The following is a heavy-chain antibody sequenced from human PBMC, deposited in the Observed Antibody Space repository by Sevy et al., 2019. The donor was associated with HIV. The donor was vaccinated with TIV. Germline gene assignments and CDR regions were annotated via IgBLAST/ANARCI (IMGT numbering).Heavy chain of an antibody. V-gene: IGHV3-7*01. CDR1: GFTFSTYW. CDR3: ARDNATVSRRGLRYYYYGTDV. J-gene: IGHJ6*02. CDR2: INEDGTEK. Sequence: GGSLRLSCAASGFTFSTYWMSWFRQAPGKGLEWVANINEDGTEKFYVDSVKGRFTMSRDNAKNSMYLQMNSLRAEDTAVYYCARDNATVSRRGLRYYYYGTDVWGQGTTVTVSS. D-gene: IGHD2-2*01.